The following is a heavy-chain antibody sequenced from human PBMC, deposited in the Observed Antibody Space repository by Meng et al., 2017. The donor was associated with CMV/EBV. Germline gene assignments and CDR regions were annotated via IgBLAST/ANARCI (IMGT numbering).Heavy chain of an antibody. D-gene: IGHD2-2*01. CDR3: ARERGFVVVVPAANGPFDY. CDR1: GGSISSYY. V-gene: IGHV4-59*12. Sequence: GSLRLSCTVSGGSISSYYWSWIRQPPGKGLEWIGYIYYSGSTNYNPSLKSRVTISVDTSKNQFSLKLSSVTAADTAVYYCARERGFVVVVPAANGPFDYWGQGTLVTVSS. CDR2: IYYSGST. J-gene: IGHJ4*02.